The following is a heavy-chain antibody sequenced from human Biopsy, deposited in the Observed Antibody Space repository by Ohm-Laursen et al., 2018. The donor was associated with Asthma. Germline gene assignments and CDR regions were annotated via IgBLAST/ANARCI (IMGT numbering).Heavy chain of an antibody. CDR1: GGMFGNYA. D-gene: IGHD4-17*01. V-gene: IGHV1-24*01. CDR3: ASDFPKDYVRYNFQF. CDR2: HDHEEGGT. Sequence: SVKVSCKSSGGMFGNYAISWARQAPGLGLEWMGGHDHEEGGTVNARRFQGRVTMTEDTSTDTAYMELSSLSSDDTAVYYCASDFPKDYVRYNFQFWGQGTLVTVSS. J-gene: IGHJ4*02.